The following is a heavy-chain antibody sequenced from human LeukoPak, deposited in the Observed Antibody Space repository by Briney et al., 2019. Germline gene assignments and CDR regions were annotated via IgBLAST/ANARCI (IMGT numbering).Heavy chain of an antibody. CDR1: GYTFTDHY. V-gene: IGHV1-2*02. CDR2: MSSKSGGT. Sequence: ASVKVSCKASGYTFTDHYMHWVRQAPGQGLEWMGWMSSKSGGTNYAQKFQDRVTMTRDTSISTAYMDLNRLTSDDTAVYYCARGTGTSWFDVWGQGTLVTVSS. CDR3: ARGTGTSWFDV. D-gene: IGHD1-7*01. J-gene: IGHJ5*02.